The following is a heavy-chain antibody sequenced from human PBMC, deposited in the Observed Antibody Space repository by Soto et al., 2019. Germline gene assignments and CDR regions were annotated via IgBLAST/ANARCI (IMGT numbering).Heavy chain of an antibody. J-gene: IGHJ5*02. CDR3: AGTKYCSSTNYYGKRSFDP. V-gene: IGHV1-69*01. Sequence: QVQLVQSGAEVKKPGSSVKVSCKASGGTFSSYAISWVRQAPGQGLEWMGGIIPIFGTANYAQKFQGRVTINADDYPITAYMDLSSLRSEDTAAYYCAGTKYCSSTNYYGKRSFDPWGQGTLVTVSS. D-gene: IGHD2-2*01. CDR1: GGTFSSYA. CDR2: IIPIFGTA.